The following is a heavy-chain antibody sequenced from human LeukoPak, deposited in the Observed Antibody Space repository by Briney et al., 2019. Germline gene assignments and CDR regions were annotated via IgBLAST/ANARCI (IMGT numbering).Heavy chain of an antibody. V-gene: IGHV4-34*01. Sequence: SETLSLTCAVYGGSFSGYYWSWIRQPPGKGLEWIGEINHSGSTNYNPSLKSQVTISVDTSKNQFSLKLSSVTAADTAVYYCARGPTIFWYWGQGTLVTVSS. D-gene: IGHD3-9*01. J-gene: IGHJ4*02. CDR2: INHSGST. CDR3: ARGPTIFWY. CDR1: GGSFSGYY.